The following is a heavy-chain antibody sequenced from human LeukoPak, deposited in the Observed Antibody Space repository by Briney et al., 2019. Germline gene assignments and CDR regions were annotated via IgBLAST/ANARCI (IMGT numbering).Heavy chain of an antibody. CDR1: GYTFTGYY. CDR2: INPNSGCT. J-gene: IGHJ5*02. Sequence: ASVKVSCKSSGYTFTGYYMHWVRQAPGQGLEWMGWINPNSGCTNYAQKFQGRVTMTRDTSISTAYMELSRLRSDDTAVYYCARSEAPQYNWFDPWGQGTLVTVSS. V-gene: IGHV1-2*02. CDR3: ARSEAPQYNWFDP. D-gene: IGHD5-24*01.